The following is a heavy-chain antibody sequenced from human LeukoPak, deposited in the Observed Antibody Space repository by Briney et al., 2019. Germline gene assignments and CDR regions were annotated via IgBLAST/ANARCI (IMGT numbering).Heavy chain of an antibody. V-gene: IGHV1-2*02. J-gene: IGHJ4*02. D-gene: IGHD4/OR15-4a*01. CDR2: INPNGGGT. CDR3: LRDLTYGGISSPDC. Sequence: ASVKVSCKASGYTFTDYYIHWVRQAPGQGLEYMGWINPNGGGTNYAQKFQGRVTMTRDTSISTAYMELGRLTSDDTAMYFCLRDLTYGGISSPDCWGQGSLVTVSS. CDR1: GYTFTDYY.